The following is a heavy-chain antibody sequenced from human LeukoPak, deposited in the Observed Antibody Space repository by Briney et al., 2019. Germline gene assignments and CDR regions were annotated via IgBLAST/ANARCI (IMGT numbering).Heavy chain of an antibody. CDR2: ISGNGGRT. Sequence: PGGSLRLSCAASGFTFSSYAMSWVRQAPGKGLEWVSVISGNGGRTHYADSVKGRFTISRDNSKNTLYLQMNSLRAEDTAVYYCAKLSYYDILTGRDALDIWGQGTMVTVSS. D-gene: IGHD3-9*01. CDR3: AKLSYYDILTGRDALDI. CDR1: GFTFSSYA. J-gene: IGHJ3*02. V-gene: IGHV3-23*01.